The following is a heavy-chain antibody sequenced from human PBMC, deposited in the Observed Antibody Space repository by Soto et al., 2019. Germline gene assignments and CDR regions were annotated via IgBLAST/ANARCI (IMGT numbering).Heavy chain of an antibody. CDR2: VYSGGLT. CDR1: GFIVSSNY. D-gene: IGHD2-21*02. Sequence: EVQLVESGGGLIQPGGSLRLSCVASGFIVSSNYMGWVRQAPGKGLEWVAVVYSGGLTDYADSVKGRFTISRDDSRNMLFLQMYSLRTEDTAMYYCARDYGGDSADDYRGQGNLVTVSS. V-gene: IGHV3-53*01. J-gene: IGHJ4*02. CDR3: ARDYGGDSADDY.